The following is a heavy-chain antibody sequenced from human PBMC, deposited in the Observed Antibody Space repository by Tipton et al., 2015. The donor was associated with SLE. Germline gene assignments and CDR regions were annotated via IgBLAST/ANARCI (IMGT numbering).Heavy chain of an antibody. CDR2: ISSSGSSI. V-gene: IGHV3-48*03. CDR3: ARDGVVIEYYFGY. Sequence: SLRLSCAASGFTFSSYEMNWVRQAPGKGLEWVSYISSSGSSIYYADCVKGRFTISRDNAKNSLYLQMNSLRAEDTAVYYCARDGVVIEYYFGYWGQGTLVTVSS. CDR1: GFTFSSYE. J-gene: IGHJ4*02. D-gene: IGHD3-3*01.